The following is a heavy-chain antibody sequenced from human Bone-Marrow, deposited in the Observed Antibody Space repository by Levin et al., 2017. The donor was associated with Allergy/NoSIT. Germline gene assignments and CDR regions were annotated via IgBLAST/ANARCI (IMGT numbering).Heavy chain of an antibody. V-gene: IGHV1-2*06. J-gene: IGHJ6*03. D-gene: IGHD2-2*01. Sequence: GGSLRLSCKASGYTFTGYYMHWVRQAPGQGLEWMGRINPNSGGTNYAQKFQGRVTMTRDTSISTAYMELSRLRSDDTAVYYCARVRYCSSTSCFYMDVWGKGTTVTVSS. CDR3: ARVRYCSSTSCFYMDV. CDR1: GYTFTGYY. CDR2: INPNSGGT.